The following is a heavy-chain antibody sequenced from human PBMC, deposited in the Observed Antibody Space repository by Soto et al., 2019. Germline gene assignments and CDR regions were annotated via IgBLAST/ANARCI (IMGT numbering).Heavy chain of an antibody. J-gene: IGHJ5*02. Sequence: QVQLVQSGAEVKKPGASVKVSCKASGYSFISYDIDWVRQATGQGLEWMGWMNPNSGSTGYAQKFQGRVTMTRNTSITTAYMELSSLRSEDPAVYYCARELRGFDPWGQGTLVTVSS. V-gene: IGHV1-8*01. CDR1: GYSFISYD. CDR2: MNPNSGST. CDR3: ARELRGFDP. D-gene: IGHD1-7*01.